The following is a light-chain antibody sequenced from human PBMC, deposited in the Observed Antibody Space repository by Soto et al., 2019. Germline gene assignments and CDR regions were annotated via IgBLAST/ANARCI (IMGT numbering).Light chain of an antibody. CDR3: QQYNNWPPIT. CDR1: QSVKTF. CDR2: DAS. J-gene: IGKJ5*01. V-gene: IGKV3D-15*01. Sequence: EIVLTQSPATLSLSPGERATLSCRASQSVKTFLVWYQQRPGQAPRLLIYDASHRAAGIPARFSGSGSGTEFTLTISSLQSEDFAVYYCQQYNNWPPITFRQGTRLEI.